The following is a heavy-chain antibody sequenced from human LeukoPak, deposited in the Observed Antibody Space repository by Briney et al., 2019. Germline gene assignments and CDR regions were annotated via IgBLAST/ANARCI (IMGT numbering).Heavy chain of an antibody. CDR1: GFTFSGSA. D-gene: IGHD6-13*01. J-gene: IGHJ4*02. CDR2: IRSKANSYAT. Sequence: GGSLRLSCAASGFTFSGSAMHWVRQASGKGLEWVGRIRSKANSYATAYAASVKGRFTISRDDSKNTAYLQMNSLKTEDTAVCYCSFLGESSSWYQRLPAVGYWGQGTLVTVSS. CDR3: SFLGESSSWYQRLPAVGY. V-gene: IGHV3-73*01.